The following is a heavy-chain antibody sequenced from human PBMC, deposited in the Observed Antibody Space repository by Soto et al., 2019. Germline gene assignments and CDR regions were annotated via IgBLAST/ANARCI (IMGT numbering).Heavy chain of an antibody. V-gene: IGHV4-59*01. CDR2: IYYSGST. Sequence: SETLSLTCTVSGGSISSYYWSWIRQPPGKGLEWIGYIYYSGSTNYNPSLKSRVTISVDTSKNQFSLKLSSVTAADTAVYYCARTRGGYSSGWYYFDYWGQGTLVTVSS. D-gene: IGHD6-19*01. J-gene: IGHJ4*02. CDR3: ARTRGGYSSGWYYFDY. CDR1: GGSISSYY.